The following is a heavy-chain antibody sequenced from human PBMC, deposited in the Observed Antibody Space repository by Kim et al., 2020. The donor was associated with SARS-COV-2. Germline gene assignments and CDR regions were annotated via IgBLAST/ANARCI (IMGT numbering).Heavy chain of an antibody. J-gene: IGHJ4*02. D-gene: IGHD3-22*01. CDR1: AYSFTTYW. CDR2: IDLSDAYT. V-gene: IGHV5-10-1*01. Sequence: GESLKISCRGSAYSFTTYWITWVRQMPGKGLEWMGRIDLSDAYTSYSPSFQGHVTISADKSISTVYLQWSSLKASDTAMYYCSSGVVNYYYTTGYYWGQGTLVTVSS. CDR3: SSGVVNYYYTTGYY.